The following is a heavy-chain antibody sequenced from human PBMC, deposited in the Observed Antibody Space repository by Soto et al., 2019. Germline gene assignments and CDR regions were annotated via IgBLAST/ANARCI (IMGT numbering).Heavy chain of an antibody. CDR2: IYYSGST. CDR3: ARRYGTTFDY. J-gene: IGHJ4*02. V-gene: IGHV4-59*08. D-gene: IGHD1-1*01. Sequence: SETLSLTCTVSGDSISPYYWSWVRQPPGKGLEWIGYIYYSGSTNYNPSLKSRVTISVDTSKNQFSLKLSSVTAADTAVYYCARRYGTTFDYWGQGTLVTVSS. CDR1: GDSISPYY.